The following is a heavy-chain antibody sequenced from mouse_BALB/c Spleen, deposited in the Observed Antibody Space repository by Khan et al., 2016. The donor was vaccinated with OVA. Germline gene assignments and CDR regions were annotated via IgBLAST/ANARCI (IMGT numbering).Heavy chain of an antibody. CDR3: ARGNYYGSSSWFGY. CDR2: ILPGSGRN. J-gene: IGHJ3*01. D-gene: IGHD1-1*01. Sequence: QVQLQQSGAELMKPGASVKISCKATGYTFSSYWIGWVKQRPGHGLEWIGEILPGSGRNNYNEKFKGKATFTADTSSNTAYMQLSNLTSDDSAVYYCARGNYYGSSSWFGYWGQGTLVTVSA. CDR1: GYTFSSYW. V-gene: IGHV1-9*01.